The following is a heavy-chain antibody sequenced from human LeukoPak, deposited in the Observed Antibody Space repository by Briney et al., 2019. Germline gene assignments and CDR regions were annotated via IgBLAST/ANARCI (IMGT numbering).Heavy chain of an antibody. CDR3: ARGHIAVAGHYGAGPSDS. J-gene: IGHJ4*02. CDR2: IHASGDT. V-gene: IGHV3-53*01. D-gene: IGHD6-19*01. CDR1: GLTGSHNY. Sequence: PGGSLRLSCAASGLTGSHNYVSWVRQAPGKGLEWVSAIHASGDTCYADSVKGRFTISRDNSKNSLYLQMNSLRAEDTAVYYCARGHIAVAGHYGAGPSDSWGQGTLVTVSS.